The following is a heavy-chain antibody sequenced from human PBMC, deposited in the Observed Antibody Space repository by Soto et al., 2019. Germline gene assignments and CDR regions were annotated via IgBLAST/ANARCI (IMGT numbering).Heavy chain of an antibody. V-gene: IGHV3-23*01. D-gene: IGHD1-7*01. CDR3: ARDGIGGTVFRGYLDY. Sequence: GGSLRLSCAASGFTFSSYAMSWVRQAPGKGLEWVSAIGGSGGSTYYADSVKGRFTISRDNSKNTLYLQMNSLRAEDTAVYYCARDGIGGTVFRGYLDYWGRGTVVTVSS. CDR1: GFTFSSYA. CDR2: IGGSGGST. J-gene: IGHJ4*02.